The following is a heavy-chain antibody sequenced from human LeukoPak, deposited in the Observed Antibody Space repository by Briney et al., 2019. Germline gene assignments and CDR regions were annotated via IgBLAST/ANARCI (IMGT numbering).Heavy chain of an antibody. D-gene: IGHD6-13*01. V-gene: IGHV3-53*05. J-gene: IGHJ4*02. Sequence: GGSLRLSCAASGFGVSTNYMNWVRQAPGKGLEGVSVIYSGGSTYYAGSVKGRFTISRDTSKNTLYLQMNSLRAEDTAVYYCTKVRSGSSNWALRVFDYWGQGALVTVSS. CDR2: IYSGGST. CDR1: GFGVSTNY. CDR3: TKVRSGSSNWALRVFDY.